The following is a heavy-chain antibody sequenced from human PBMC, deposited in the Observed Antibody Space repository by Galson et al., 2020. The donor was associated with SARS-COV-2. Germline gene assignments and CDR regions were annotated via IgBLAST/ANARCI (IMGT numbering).Heavy chain of an antibody. J-gene: IGHJ4*02. V-gene: IGHV4-39*07. Sequence: SETLSLTCNVSGGSISTSDYHWGWIRQPPGKGLEWIGTVHYSGGTNYNPSLKGRLTISRDTSENQFSLRLTSVTAADTAVYYCVRDAGYSSSWYPYWGQGTLVTVAS. CDR2: VHYSGGT. CDR1: GGSISTSDYH. D-gene: IGHD6-13*01. CDR3: VRDAGYSSSWYPY.